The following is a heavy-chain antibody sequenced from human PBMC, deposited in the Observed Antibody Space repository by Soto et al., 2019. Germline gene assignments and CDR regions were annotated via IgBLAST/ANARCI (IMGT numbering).Heavy chain of an antibody. CDR2: IYYSGST. V-gene: IGHV4-31*03. J-gene: IGHJ5*02. Sequence: PSETLSLTCTVSGGSISSGGYYWSWIRQHPGKGLEWIGYIYYSGSTYYNPSLKSRVTISVDTSKNQFSLKLSSVTAADTAVYYCARVRYYYGSGMWWFDPWGQGTLVTVSS. D-gene: IGHD3-10*01. CDR3: ARVRYYYGSGMWWFDP. CDR1: GGSISSGGYY.